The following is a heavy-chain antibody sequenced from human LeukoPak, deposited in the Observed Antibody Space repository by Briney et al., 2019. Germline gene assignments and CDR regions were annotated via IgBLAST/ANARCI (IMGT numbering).Heavy chain of an antibody. CDR1: GYTFTVYY. CDR3: ASEDSGSQIQH. Sequence: ASVKVSCTASGYTFTVYYMHWERQAPGQGIEWMGWINPNSGGTKYAQKFQGRVTMTRDTSISTAYMELSRLRSDDTAVYYCASEDSGSQIQHWGQGTPVTVSS. D-gene: IGHD1-26*01. V-gene: IGHV1-2*02. CDR2: INPNSGGT. J-gene: IGHJ1*01.